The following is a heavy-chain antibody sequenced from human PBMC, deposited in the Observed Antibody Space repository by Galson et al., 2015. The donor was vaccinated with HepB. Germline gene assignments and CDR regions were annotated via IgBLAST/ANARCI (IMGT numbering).Heavy chain of an antibody. J-gene: IGHJ4*02. CDR1: GFTFSSYG. D-gene: IGHD3-16*01. Sequence: SLRLSCAASGFTFSSYGMHWVRQAPGKGLEWVAVIWYDGSNKYYADSVKGRFTISRDNSKNTLYLQMNSLRAEDTAVYYCASGIGGSAFDYWGQGTLVTVSS. V-gene: IGHV3-33*01. CDR3: ASGIGGSAFDY. CDR2: IWYDGSNK.